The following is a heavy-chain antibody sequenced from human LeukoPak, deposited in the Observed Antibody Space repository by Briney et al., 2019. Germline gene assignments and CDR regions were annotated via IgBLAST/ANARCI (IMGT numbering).Heavy chain of an antibody. CDR2: ISSSSSTI. D-gene: IGHD3-3*01. CDR1: GFTFSSYS. J-gene: IGHJ6*03. Sequence: PGGSLRLSCAASGFTFSSYSMNWVRQAPGKGLEWVSYISSSSSTIYYADSVKGRFTISRDNAKNSLYLQMNSLRAEDTAVYYCARDVPYYDFWSGYYHEYYYYMDVWGKGTTVTVSS. CDR3: ARDVPYYDFWSGYYHEYYYYMDV. V-gene: IGHV3-48*01.